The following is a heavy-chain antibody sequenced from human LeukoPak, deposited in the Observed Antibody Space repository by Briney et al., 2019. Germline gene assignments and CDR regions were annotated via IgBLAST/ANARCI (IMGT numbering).Heavy chain of an antibody. Sequence: PGGSLRLSCAASGFTFSSYSMNWVRQAPGKGLEWVSYISSSSSTIYYADSVKGRFTISRDNAKNSLYLQMNSLRVEDTAVYYCARDPPPYNYWGQGTLVTVSS. D-gene: IGHD1-14*01. CDR3: ARDPPPYNY. CDR2: ISSSSSTI. CDR1: GFTFSSYS. J-gene: IGHJ4*02. V-gene: IGHV3-48*01.